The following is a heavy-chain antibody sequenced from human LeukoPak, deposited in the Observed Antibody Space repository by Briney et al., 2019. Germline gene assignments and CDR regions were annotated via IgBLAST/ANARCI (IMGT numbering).Heavy chain of an antibody. V-gene: IGHV1-8*01. CDR3: ARFESGGYYDFWSGYRGYYYMDV. Sequence: ASVKVSCKASGYTFTSYDINWVRQATGQGLEWMGWMNPNSGNTGYAQKFQGRVTMTRNTSISTAYMELSSLRSEDTAVYYCARFESGGYYDFWSGYRGYYYMDVWGKGTTATVSS. D-gene: IGHD3-3*01. J-gene: IGHJ6*03. CDR2: MNPNSGNT. CDR1: GYTFTSYD.